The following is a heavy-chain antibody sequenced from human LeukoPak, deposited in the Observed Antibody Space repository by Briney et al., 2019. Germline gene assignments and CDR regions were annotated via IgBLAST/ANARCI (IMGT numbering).Heavy chain of an antibody. CDR3: ARPQLYDYVWGSYRSSFAFDI. CDR2: MKLNSGNT. J-gene: IGHJ3*02. V-gene: IGHV1-8*01. D-gene: IGHD3-16*02. Sequence: ASVKVSCKASGYTFTSYDINWVRQAPGQGLEWMGWMKLNSGNTGYAQKFQGRVTMTRNTSISTAYMGLSSLRSEDTAVYYCARPQLYDYVWGSYRSSFAFDIWGQGTMVTVSS. CDR1: GYTFTSYD.